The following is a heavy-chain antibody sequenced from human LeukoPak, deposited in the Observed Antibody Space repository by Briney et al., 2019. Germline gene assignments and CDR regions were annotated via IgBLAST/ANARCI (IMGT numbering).Heavy chain of an antibody. CDR1: GFTFSSYG. Sequence: GGSLRLSCAASGFTFSSYGIHWVRQAPGKGLEWVAVISYDGSNKYYADSVKGRFPISRDNSKNTLYLQMNTLRAEDTAVYYCARSGRRGYSYGYRFKYYFDYWGQGTLVTVSS. CDR3: ARSGRRGYSYGYRFKYYFDY. J-gene: IGHJ4*02. D-gene: IGHD5-18*01. CDR2: ISYDGSNK. V-gene: IGHV3-30*03.